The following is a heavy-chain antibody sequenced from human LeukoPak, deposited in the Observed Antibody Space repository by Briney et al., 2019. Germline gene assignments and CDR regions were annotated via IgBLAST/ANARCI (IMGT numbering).Heavy chain of an antibody. J-gene: IGHJ4*02. CDR2: INAGNGNT. Sequence: ASVKVSCKASGYTFTNYFIHWVRQAPGQRPEWMGWINAGNGNTKYSQKFQDRVTITRDTSANIAYVELSSLRSEDTAVYYCARAVSEGSSDYWGQGTLVTVSS. V-gene: IGHV1-3*01. D-gene: IGHD1-26*01. CDR1: GYTFTNYF. CDR3: ARAVSEGSSDY.